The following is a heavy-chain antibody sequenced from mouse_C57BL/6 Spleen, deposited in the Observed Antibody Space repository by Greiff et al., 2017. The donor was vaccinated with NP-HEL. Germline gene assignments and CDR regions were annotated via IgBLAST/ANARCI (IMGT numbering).Heavy chain of an antibody. CDR2: INPSNGGT. CDR1: GYTFTSYW. CDR3: ARSDYGSSGDY. V-gene: IGHV1-53*01. Sequence: ASGYTFTSYWMHWVKQRPGPGLEWIGNINPSNGGTNYNEKFKSKATLTVDKSSSTAYMQLSSLTSEDSAVYYCARSDYGSSGDYWGQGTTLTVSS. D-gene: IGHD1-1*01. J-gene: IGHJ2*01.